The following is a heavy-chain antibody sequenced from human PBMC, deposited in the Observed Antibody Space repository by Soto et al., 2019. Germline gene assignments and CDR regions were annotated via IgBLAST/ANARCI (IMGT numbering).Heavy chain of an antibody. CDR2: IIPILGIA. CDR1: GGTFSSYT. J-gene: IGHJ6*02. CDR3: ARDEDFGGSGMNGMDV. D-gene: IGHD3-10*01. Sequence: QVQLVQSGAEVKKPGSSVKVSCKASGGTFSSYTISWVRQAPGQGLEWMGRIIPILGIADYAQKFQGGVTSSADKSTSTAHMELRSLRSEDTAVYYCARDEDFGGSGMNGMDVWGQGTTVTVSS. V-gene: IGHV1-69*08.